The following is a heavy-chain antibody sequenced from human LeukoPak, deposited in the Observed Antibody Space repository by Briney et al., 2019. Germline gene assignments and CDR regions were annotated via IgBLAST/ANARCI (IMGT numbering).Heavy chain of an antibody. D-gene: IGHD1-14*01. CDR3: ARHVYVSYDYYYMDV. Sequence: SETLSLTCALSGYSISSGYYWGWIRQPPGKGLEWIGSSYHSGSTYYNPSLKSRVTISVDTSKNQFSLKLSSVTAADTAVYYCARHVYVSYDYYYMDVWGKGTTVTVSS. CDR2: SYHSGST. J-gene: IGHJ6*03. V-gene: IGHV4-38-2*01. CDR1: GYSISSGYY.